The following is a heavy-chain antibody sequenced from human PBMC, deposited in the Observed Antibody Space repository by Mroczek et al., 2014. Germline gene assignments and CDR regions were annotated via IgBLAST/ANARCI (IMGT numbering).Heavy chain of an antibody. CDR1: GGSISSSSYY. CDR2: IYYSGST. J-gene: IGHJ2*01. Sequence: QVQLQESGPGLVKPSETLSLTCTVSGGSISSSSYYWGWIRQPPGKGLEWIGSIYYSGSTYCNPSLKSRVTISVDTSKNQFSLKLSSVTAADTAVYYCAREEVVGATRWYFDLWGRGTLVTVSS. V-gene: IGHV4-39*02. D-gene: IGHD1-26*01. CDR3: AREEVVGATRWYFDL.